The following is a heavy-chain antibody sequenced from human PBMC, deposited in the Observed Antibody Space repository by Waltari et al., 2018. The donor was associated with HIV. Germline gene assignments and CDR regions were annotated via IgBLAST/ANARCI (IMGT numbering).Heavy chain of an antibody. CDR2: ISNDGGRT. J-gene: IGHJ6*02. D-gene: IGHD3-3*01. V-gene: IGHV3-74*01. CDR1: GFIFSGYW. Sequence: EVQVQESGGGLVQPGGSLRLSCAASGFIFSGYWMHWVRHAPGQGLVWVSHISNDGGRTSYAESVKGRFTIARDNAENTLYLQMNSLRGEDTAVYYCARDWRQPRGVYYGMDVWGQGTTVIVSS. CDR3: ARDWRQPRGVYYGMDV.